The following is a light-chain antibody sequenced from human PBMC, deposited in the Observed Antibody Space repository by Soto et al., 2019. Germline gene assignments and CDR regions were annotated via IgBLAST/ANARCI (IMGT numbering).Light chain of an antibody. CDR2: DTT. V-gene: IGLV7-46*01. CDR1: TGAVTNGHY. J-gene: IGLJ1*01. CDR3: LLSYNGPYV. Sequence: QAVVTQEPSLTVSPGGTVTLTCGSSTGAVTNGHYPYWFRQKPGQAPRTLIYDTTNRHSWTPARFSGSILGGKAALTLSGAQPEDEAEYYCLLSYNGPYVFGTGTKVTVL.